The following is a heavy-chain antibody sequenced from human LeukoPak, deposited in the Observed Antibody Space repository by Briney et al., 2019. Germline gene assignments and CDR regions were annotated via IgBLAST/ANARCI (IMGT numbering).Heavy chain of an antibody. Sequence: PSETLSLTCTVSAGSISSYYWSWIRQPAGKGLEWIGRIYTSGSTNYNPSLKSRVTISVDKSKNQFSLKLSSVTAADTAVYYCAREPAGYYDSPYYFDYWGQGTLVTVSS. J-gene: IGHJ4*02. V-gene: IGHV4-4*07. CDR3: AREPAGYYDSPYYFDY. CDR1: AGSISSYY. CDR2: IYTSGST. D-gene: IGHD3-22*01.